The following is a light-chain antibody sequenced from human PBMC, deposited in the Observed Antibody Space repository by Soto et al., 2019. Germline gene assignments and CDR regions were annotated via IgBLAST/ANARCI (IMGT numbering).Light chain of an antibody. CDR2: DAS. CDR3: QQNDKRPIT. J-gene: IGKJ5*01. Sequence: EIVMTQSPATLSVSPGERATLSCWASQSISSNLAWHQQKPGQAPRLLIYDASTRATGIPARFSGGGSGTEFTLTISGLKSEDFAVYYCQQNDKRPITFRQGTRLEIK. V-gene: IGKV3-15*01. CDR1: QSISSN.